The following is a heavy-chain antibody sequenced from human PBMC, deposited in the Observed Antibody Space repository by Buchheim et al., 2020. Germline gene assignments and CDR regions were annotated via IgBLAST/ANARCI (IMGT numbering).Heavy chain of an antibody. CDR1: GYSFTSYW. J-gene: IGHJ4*02. Sequence: EVQLVQSGAEVKKPGESLRISCKGSGYSFTSYWIGWVRQMPGKGLELMGIIYPGYSETTYSPSFQGQVTMSAAKSISTAYLQWSSLKASDTAMYYCARRRYRQLEQFDYWGQGTL. CDR2: IYPGYSET. CDR3: ARRRYRQLEQFDY. D-gene: IGHD6-6*01. V-gene: IGHV5-51*01.